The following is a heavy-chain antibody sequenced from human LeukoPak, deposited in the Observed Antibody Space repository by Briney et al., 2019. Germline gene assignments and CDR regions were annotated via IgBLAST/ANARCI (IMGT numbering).Heavy chain of an antibody. CDR2: INPNSGGT. Sequence: ASVKVSCKASGYTFTGYYMHWVRQAPGQGLEWMGWINPNSGGTNYAQKFQGWVTMTRDTSISTAYMELSRLRSDDTAVYYCARGPPLYSSGWELDYWGQGALVTVSS. CDR1: GYTFTGYY. D-gene: IGHD6-19*01. J-gene: IGHJ4*02. CDR3: ARGPPLYSSGWELDY. V-gene: IGHV1-2*04.